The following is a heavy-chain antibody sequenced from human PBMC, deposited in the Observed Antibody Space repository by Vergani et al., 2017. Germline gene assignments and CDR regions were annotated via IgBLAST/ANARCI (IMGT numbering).Heavy chain of an antibody. CDR1: GGTFSSYA. J-gene: IGHJ5*02. CDR3: ARERVVVPAAKNWNWFDP. Sequence: QVQLVQSGAEVKKPGSSVKVSCKASGGTFSSYAISWVRQAPGQGLEWMGRIIPIFGTANYAQKFQGRVTMTADESTSTAYMELSSLRSEDTAVYYCARERVVVPAAKNWNWFDPWGQGTLVTVSS. D-gene: IGHD2-2*01. CDR2: IIPIFGTA. V-gene: IGHV1-69*13.